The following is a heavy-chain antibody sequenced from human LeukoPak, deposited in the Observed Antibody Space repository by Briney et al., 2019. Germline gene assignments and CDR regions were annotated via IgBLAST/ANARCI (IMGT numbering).Heavy chain of an antibody. D-gene: IGHD4-17*01. Sequence: PGGSLRLSCAASGFTFGGFEMNWVRQAPGKGLEWASYISTSATTIYYADSVKGRFTISRDNAKNSLYLQMNTLRAEDTAVYYCARGLDYGLDYWGQGTLVTVSS. V-gene: IGHV3-48*03. J-gene: IGHJ4*02. CDR3: ARGLDYGLDY. CDR1: GFTFGGFE. CDR2: ISTSATTI.